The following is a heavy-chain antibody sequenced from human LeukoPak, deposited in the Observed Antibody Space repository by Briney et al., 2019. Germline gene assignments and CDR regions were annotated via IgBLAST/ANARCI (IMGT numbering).Heavy chain of an antibody. CDR3: ARATSHTGNFDY. D-gene: IGHD1-14*01. CDR1: GGSFSGYY. CDR2: INHSGST. V-gene: IGHV4-34*01. Sequence: PSETLSLTCAVYGGSFSGYYWSWIRQPPGRGLEWIGEINHSGSTNYNPSLKSRVTISVDTSKNQFSLKLSSVTAADTAVYYCARATSHTGNFDYWGQGTLVTVSS. J-gene: IGHJ4*02.